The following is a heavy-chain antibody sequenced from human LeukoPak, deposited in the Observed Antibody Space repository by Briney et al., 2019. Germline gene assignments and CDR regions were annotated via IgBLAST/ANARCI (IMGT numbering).Heavy chain of an antibody. CDR3: ARHDGGHSCFDF. V-gene: IGHV5-51*01. Sequence: GESLKISCKGSGYSFTNNWIGWVRQFPGKGLEWMGAIHPDDSDTRYSPSFQGQVTISADKSINTAYLQWNSLKASDTALYYCARHDGGHSCFDFWGQGTLVAVSS. D-gene: IGHD3-10*01. J-gene: IGHJ4*02. CDR2: IHPDDSDT. CDR1: GYSFTNNW.